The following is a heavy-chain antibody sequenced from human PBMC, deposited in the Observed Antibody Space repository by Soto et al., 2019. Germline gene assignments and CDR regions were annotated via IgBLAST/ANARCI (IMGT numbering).Heavy chain of an antibody. CDR2: INSDGSST. V-gene: IGHV3-74*01. CDR3: VRTSLVVAAATREDY. D-gene: IGHD2-15*01. CDR1: GFTFSSYW. J-gene: IGHJ4*02. Sequence: EVQLVESGGGLVQPGGSLRLSCAASGFTFSSYWMHWVRPAPGKGLVWVSRINSDGSSTSYADSVKGRFTISRDNAKNTLYLQLNSRRAEDTAVYYCVRTSLVVAAATREDYWGQGTLVTVSS.